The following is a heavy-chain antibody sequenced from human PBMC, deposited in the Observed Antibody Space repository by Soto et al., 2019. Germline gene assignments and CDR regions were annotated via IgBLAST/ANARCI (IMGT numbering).Heavy chain of an antibody. CDR1: GFTFNTW. Sequence: EVQLVESGGGSVQPGGSLRLSCAASGFTFNTWMHWVRQAPGKGLVWLSRINSDGSSVTYADSVQGRFIISRDNAKDTLYLQMNSLTAEDTAIYYCTRGASGYGNFDYWGPGVLVTVSS. D-gene: IGHD6-13*01. J-gene: IGHJ4*02. V-gene: IGHV3-74*03. CDR3: TRGASGYGNFDY. CDR2: INSDGSSV.